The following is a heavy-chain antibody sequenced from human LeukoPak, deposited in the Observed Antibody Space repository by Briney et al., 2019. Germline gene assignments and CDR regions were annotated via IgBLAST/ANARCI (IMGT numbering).Heavy chain of an antibody. CDR3: ARGPDYFDY. CDR1: GLTFSDHY. V-gene: IGHV3-72*01. Sequence: GGSLRLSCAASGLTFSDHYMDWVRQAPGKGLEWVGRTRNKANSYTTEYAASVKGRFTISRDDSKSSLYLQMNSLKTEDTAVYYCARGPDYFDYWGQGTLVTVSS. J-gene: IGHJ4*02. CDR2: TRNKANSYTT.